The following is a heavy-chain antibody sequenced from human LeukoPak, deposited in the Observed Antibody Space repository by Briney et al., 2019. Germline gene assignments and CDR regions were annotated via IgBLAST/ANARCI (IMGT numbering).Heavy chain of an antibody. CDR3: ARGRPHGNDY. D-gene: IGHD4-23*01. CDR2: ISSSSSYI. V-gene: IGHV3-21*01. Sequence: TGGSLRLSCAAPGFTFSSYSMNWVRQAPGKGLEWVSSISSSSSYIYYADSVKGRFTISRDNAKDSLYLQMNSLRVEDTAVYYCARGRPHGNDYWGQGTLVTVSS. CDR1: GFTFSSYS. J-gene: IGHJ4*02.